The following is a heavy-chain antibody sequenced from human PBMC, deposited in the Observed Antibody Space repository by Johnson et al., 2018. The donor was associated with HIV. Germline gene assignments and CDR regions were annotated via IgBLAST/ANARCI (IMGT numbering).Heavy chain of an antibody. V-gene: IGHV3-30*04. CDR2: ISYDGSNK. Sequence: QVQLVESGGGVVQPGTSLRLSCAASGLTFSHYPMHWVRQAPGKGLEWVAVISYDGSNKYYADSVKGRFTISRDNSKNTLYLQMNSLRAEDAAVYYCAKDLRITVFGAVTPDAFDVWGQGTMVTVSS. CDR1: GLTFSHYP. D-gene: IGHD3-3*01. J-gene: IGHJ3*01. CDR3: AKDLRITVFGAVTPDAFDV.